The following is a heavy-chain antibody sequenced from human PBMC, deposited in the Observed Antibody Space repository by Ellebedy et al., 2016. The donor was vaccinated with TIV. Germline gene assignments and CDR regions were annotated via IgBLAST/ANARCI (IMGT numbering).Heavy chain of an antibody. J-gene: IGHJ6*02. Sequence: SETLSLXXTVSGGSVSHGGNYWSWIRQHPGKGLDWLGHIFFSGTTYYNPSLKSRVSISLDTSKGQFSLKLNSVTAADTAVYYCSRVFTSGHFERDSYYAMDVWGQGATVTVSS. V-gene: IGHV4-31*03. D-gene: IGHD6-19*01. CDR1: GGSVSHGGNY. CDR2: IFFSGTT. CDR3: SRVFTSGHFERDSYYAMDV.